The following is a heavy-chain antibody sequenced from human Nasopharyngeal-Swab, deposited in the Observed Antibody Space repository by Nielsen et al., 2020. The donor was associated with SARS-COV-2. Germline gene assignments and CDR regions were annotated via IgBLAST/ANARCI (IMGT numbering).Heavy chain of an antibody. CDR2: ISTSGGTT. J-gene: IGHJ6*03. V-gene: IGHV3-23*01. D-gene: IGHD5-12*01. CDR3: AVHSGYDLYYYYYMDV. CDR1: GFTFRSYV. Sequence: GGSLRLSCAASGFTFRSYVMNWVRQGPGKGLEWVSGISTSGGTTYYADSVRGRFTVSRDNSKNTLYLQMNSLSPEDTAVYYCAVHSGYDLYYYYYMDVWGKGTTVTVSS.